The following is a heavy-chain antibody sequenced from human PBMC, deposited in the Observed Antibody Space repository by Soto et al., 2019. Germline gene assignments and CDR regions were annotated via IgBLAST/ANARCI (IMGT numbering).Heavy chain of an antibody. CDR1: GFTLSRYG. CDR2: IWYDGSNK. Sequence: GGSLRLSCAASGFTLSRYGMHWVRQAPGKGLEWVAVIWYDGSNKYYADSVKGRFTISRDNSKNTLYLQMNSLRAEDTAVYYCARARGSMAADADYWGQGTLVTVSS. J-gene: IGHJ4*02. D-gene: IGHD6-13*01. V-gene: IGHV3-33*01. CDR3: ARARGSMAADADY.